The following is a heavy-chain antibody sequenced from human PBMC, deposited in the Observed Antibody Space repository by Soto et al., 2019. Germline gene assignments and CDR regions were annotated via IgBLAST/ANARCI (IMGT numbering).Heavy chain of an antibody. CDR2: INPSSGGT. D-gene: IGHD2-15*01. CDR1: GYTFIDYY. Sequence: QVQLVQSGAEVKKPGASVKVSCTASGYTFIDYYMHWVRQAPGQGLEWMGWINPSSGGTHYAQKFQGRVAMTRDTAISIVYMELSRLKSDDTAMYYCARDRVYDWPASYCYALSGLDVWGQGTRVTVSS. V-gene: IGHV1-2*02. J-gene: IGHJ6*02. CDR3: ARDRVYDWPASYCYALSGLDV.